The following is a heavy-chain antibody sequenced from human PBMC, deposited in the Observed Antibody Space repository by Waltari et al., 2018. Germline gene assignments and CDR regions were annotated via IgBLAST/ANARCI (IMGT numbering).Heavy chain of an antibody. D-gene: IGHD1-1*01. J-gene: IGHJ4*02. CDR2: INANTGDS. Sequence: QVQLVQSGAEVKEPGASVKVSCKTYGYTFTAYYLHWVRQAPGQGLEWMAWINANTGDSKSAQTFRGRVTVTRDTSITTAYLELSGLRSDDTALYYCARETLPGNKIIDYWGQGTLVTVSS. CDR3: ARETLPGNKIIDY. V-gene: IGHV1-2*02. CDR1: GYTFTAYY.